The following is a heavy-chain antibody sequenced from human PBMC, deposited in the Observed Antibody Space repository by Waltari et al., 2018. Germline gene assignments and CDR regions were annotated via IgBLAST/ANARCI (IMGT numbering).Heavy chain of an antibody. V-gene: IGHV4-34*01. Sequence: VQLQQWGAGLLKPSETLSLTCAVYGGSFSGYYWSWIRQPPGKGLEWIGEINHSGSTNYNPSLKSRVTIAVDTSKNQCSLKLSSVTAADTAVYYCASTSYYYYMDVWGKGTTVTVSS. CDR3: ASTSYYYYMDV. CDR2: INHSGST. J-gene: IGHJ6*03. D-gene: IGHD2-2*01. CDR1: GGSFSGYY.